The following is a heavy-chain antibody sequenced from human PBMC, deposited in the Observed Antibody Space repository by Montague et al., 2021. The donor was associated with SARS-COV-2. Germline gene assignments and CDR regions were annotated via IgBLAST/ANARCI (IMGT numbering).Heavy chain of an antibody. Sequence: SETLSLTCTVSGGSISSSSYYWGWLRQPPGKGPEWIGCIYYSGTTISNPSLSSRVTMSVNTSKNQFSLRLGSVTAADAAVFDGVSEDAGDWYFDLWGRGTLVTVSS. CDR3: VSEDAGDWYFDL. J-gene: IGHJ2*01. CDR2: IYYSGTT. D-gene: IGHD1-1*01. V-gene: IGHV4-39*01. CDR1: GGSISSSSYY.